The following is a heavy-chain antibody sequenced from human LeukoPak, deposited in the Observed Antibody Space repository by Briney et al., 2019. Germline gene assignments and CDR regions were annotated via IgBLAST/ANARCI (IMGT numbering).Heavy chain of an antibody. CDR3: AGENPENIVVVVAATTEGHYFDY. V-gene: IGHV1-2*02. Sequence: ASVKVSCKASGYTFTGYYMHWVRQAPGQGLEWMGWINPNSGGTNYAQKFQGRVTMTRDTSISTAYMELSRLRSDDTAVYYCAGENPENIVVVVAATTEGHYFDYWGQGTLVTVSS. J-gene: IGHJ4*02. D-gene: IGHD2-15*01. CDR2: INPNSGGT. CDR1: GYTFTGYY.